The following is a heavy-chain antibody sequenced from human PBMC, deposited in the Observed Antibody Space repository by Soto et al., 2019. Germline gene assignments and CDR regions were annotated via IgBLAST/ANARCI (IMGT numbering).Heavy chain of an antibody. D-gene: IGHD3-22*01. J-gene: IGHJ6*02. Sequence: GXSVKVSCKASGGTFSSYAISWVRQAPGQGLEWMGGIIPIFGTANYAQKFQGRVTITADESTSTAYMELSSLRSEDTAVYYCARDGSYYYDSSGPSYGMDVWGQGTTVTVSS. CDR1: GGTFSSYA. V-gene: IGHV1-69*13. CDR2: IIPIFGTA. CDR3: ARDGSYYYDSSGPSYGMDV.